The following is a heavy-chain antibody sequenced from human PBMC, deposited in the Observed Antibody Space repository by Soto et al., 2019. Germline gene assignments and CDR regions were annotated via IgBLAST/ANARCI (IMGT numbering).Heavy chain of an antibody. CDR3: ARHLLGFFPNAMDV. Sequence: SETLSLTCTVSGGSISISRYYWGWIRQPPGKGLEWVGSVYYMGATYYNPSLRSRVTISVDMAKNQFSLNLNSVTAADTAVYYCARHLLGFFPNAMDVWGQGTSVT. V-gene: IGHV4-39*01. J-gene: IGHJ6*02. D-gene: IGHD3-3*01. CDR1: GGSISISRYY. CDR2: VYYMGAT.